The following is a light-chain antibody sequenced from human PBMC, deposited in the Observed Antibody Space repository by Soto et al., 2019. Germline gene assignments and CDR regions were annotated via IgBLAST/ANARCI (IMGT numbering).Light chain of an antibody. CDR3: LHPNSYPQT. CDR2: AAS. V-gene: IGKV1-17*01. J-gene: IGKJ1*01. CDR1: QGIRDA. Sequence: DIQMTQSPSSLSASVGDRATITCRASQGIRDALGWYQQKPGKAPKRLIYAASSLQSGVPSRFSGSGCETNFTNTISSPQPEAFAIYYCLHPNSYPQTFGQGTKMEIK.